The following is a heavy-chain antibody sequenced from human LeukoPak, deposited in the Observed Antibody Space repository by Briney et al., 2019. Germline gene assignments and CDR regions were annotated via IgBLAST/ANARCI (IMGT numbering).Heavy chain of an antibody. CDR2: IYSGGTT. V-gene: IGHV3-53*01. D-gene: IGHD4-17*01. J-gene: IGHJ4*02. CDR3: AREDGDYGVY. CDR1: GFPFSSKY. Sequence: SGGSLMLSCAASGFPFSSKYMSWVRQAPGKGLEWVSVIYSGGTTYYADSVKGRFTISRDNSKNTLYLQMNSLRAEDTAVYYCAREDGDYGVYWGQGTLVTVSS.